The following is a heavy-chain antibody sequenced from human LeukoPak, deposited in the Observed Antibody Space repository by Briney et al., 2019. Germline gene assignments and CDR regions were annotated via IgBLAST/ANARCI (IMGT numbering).Heavy chain of an antibody. CDR3: ARDGVDYSNNNY. CDR2: IYHSGST. Sequence: SETLPLTCTVSGGSISSGGYYWSWIRQPPGKGLEWIGYIYHSGSTYYNPSLKSRVTISVDRSKNQFSLKLSSVTAADTAVYYCARDGVDYSNNNYWGQGTLVTVSS. D-gene: IGHD4-11*01. V-gene: IGHV4-30-2*01. CDR1: GGSISSGGYY. J-gene: IGHJ4*02.